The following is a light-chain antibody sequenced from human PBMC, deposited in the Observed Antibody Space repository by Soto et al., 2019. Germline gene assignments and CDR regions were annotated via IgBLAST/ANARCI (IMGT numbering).Light chain of an antibody. CDR1: QSVLYSSNNKNY. J-gene: IGKJ1*01. CDR2: WAS. CDR3: QQYYSTPRT. Sequence: DIVMTQSPDSLAVSLGERATINCKSSQSVLYSSNNKNYLAWYQQKPGQPPKLLIYWASTRESGVPDRFSGSGSGIDFTLTISSLQAEEVAVYYCQQYYSTPRTFGQGTKVEIK. V-gene: IGKV4-1*01.